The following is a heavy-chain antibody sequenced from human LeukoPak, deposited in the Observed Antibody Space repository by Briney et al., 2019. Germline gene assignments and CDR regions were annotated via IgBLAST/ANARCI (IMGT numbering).Heavy chain of an antibody. CDR1: RFTFSSYA. J-gene: IGHJ3*02. CDR3: AKDLPYCSGGSCYSNRNVFDI. CDR2: ITDSGITT. Sequence: PGGSLRLSCAASRFTFSSYAMGWVRQAPGKGLEWVSAITDSGITTYYADSVKGRITISRDNSKNTLYLQMNSLRVEDTAVYYCAKDLPYCSGGSCYSNRNVFDIWGRGTMVTVSS. V-gene: IGHV3-23*01. D-gene: IGHD2-15*01.